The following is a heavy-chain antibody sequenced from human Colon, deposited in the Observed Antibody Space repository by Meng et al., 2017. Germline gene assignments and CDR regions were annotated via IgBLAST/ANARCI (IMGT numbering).Heavy chain of an antibody. CDR3: ARDRKHYGERGWFDP. Sequence: QVQLQESGPGLVKPSQTLSLTCTVSGASISSGDYYWSWIRQPPGKGLEWIGYIYYSGSTYSNASLKSRVTISIDRSKNQFSLKLSSVTAADTAVYYCARDRKHYGERGWFDPWGQGTLVTVSS. J-gene: IGHJ5*02. CDR1: GASISSGDYY. CDR2: IYYSGST. V-gene: IGHV4-30-4*01. D-gene: IGHD4-17*01.